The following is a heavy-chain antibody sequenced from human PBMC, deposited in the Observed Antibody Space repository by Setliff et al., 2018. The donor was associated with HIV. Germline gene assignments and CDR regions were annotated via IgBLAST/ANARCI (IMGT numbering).Heavy chain of an antibody. CDR3: ARGRLVWLGEFSGWDTTGPYYFDF. J-gene: IGHJ4*02. V-gene: IGHV4-61*09. Sequence: PSETLSLTCTVSGGSISTGSYYWSWIRQPAGEGLEWIGHIFPTGSTHYNPSLKSRVTISGDTSKNQFSLKLSSVTAADTAVYYCARGRLVWLGEFSGWDTTGPYYFDFWGQGTLVT. CDR2: IFPTGST. CDR1: GGSISTGSYY. D-gene: IGHD3-10*01.